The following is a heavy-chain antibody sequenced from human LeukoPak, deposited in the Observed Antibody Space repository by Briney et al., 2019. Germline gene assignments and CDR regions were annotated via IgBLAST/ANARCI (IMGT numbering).Heavy chain of an antibody. CDR1: GFSFTSYW. Sequence: GESLKISCKGSGFSFTSYWIAWVRQMPGQGLECVGIIDPGDSETRYSPSFQGQVTISADKSMSTAYLQWSSLQASDTAVYYCATFPSSSSLRGDYWGQGTLDTVSS. J-gene: IGHJ4*02. CDR2: IDPGDSET. CDR3: ATFPSSSSLRGDY. V-gene: IGHV5-51*01. D-gene: IGHD2-2*01.